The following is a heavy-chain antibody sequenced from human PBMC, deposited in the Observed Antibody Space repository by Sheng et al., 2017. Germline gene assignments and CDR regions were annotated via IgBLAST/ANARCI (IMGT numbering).Heavy chain of an antibody. CDR2: IIPILGIA. CDR1: GGTFSSYA. D-gene: IGHD3-3*01. V-gene: IGHV1-69*04. Sequence: QVQLVQSGAEVKKPGSSVKVSCKASGGTFSSYAISWVRQAPGQGLEWMGGIIPILGIANYAQKFQGRVTITADKSTSTAYMELSSLRSEDTAVYYCARGIWSGYYTSYYYYMDVWGKGTTVTVSS. CDR3: ARGIWSGYYTSYYYYMDV. J-gene: IGHJ6*03.